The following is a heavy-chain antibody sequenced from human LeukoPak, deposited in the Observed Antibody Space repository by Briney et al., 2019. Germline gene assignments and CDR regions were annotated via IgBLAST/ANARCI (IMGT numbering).Heavy chain of an antibody. CDR3: ARVSRFYYDSSGDFDY. V-gene: IGHV1-2*02. D-gene: IGHD3-22*01. Sequence: ASVKVSCKTSGYAFTVYYMHWVRQAPGQGLEWMGWINPDSGGTNYAQKFRGRVSMTRDTSINTAYMELSRLRSDDTAIYYCARVSRFYYDSSGDFDYWGQGTLVTVSS. CDR2: INPDSGGT. J-gene: IGHJ4*02. CDR1: GYAFTVYY.